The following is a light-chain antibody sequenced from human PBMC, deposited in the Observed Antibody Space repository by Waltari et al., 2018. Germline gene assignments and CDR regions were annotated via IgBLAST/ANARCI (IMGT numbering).Light chain of an antibody. CDR3: QQYDSYPWT. CDR1: QVISSW. Sequence: DIHMTQSPSTLSASVGDRVTITCRASQVISSWLAWYQQKPGKAPNLLIYKTSSLESGVPSRFIGSGSGTEFTLTISKLQPDDFATYYCQQYDSYPWTFGQGTKVEIK. J-gene: IGKJ1*01. V-gene: IGKV1-5*03. CDR2: KTS.